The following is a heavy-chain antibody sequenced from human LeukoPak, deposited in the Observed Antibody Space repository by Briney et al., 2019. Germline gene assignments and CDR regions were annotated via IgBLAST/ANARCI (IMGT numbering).Heavy chain of an antibody. D-gene: IGHD2-15*01. J-gene: IGHJ6*03. V-gene: IGHV1-69*06. CDR2: IIPVFGTA. Sequence: SVKVSCKASGYTFTSYDINWVRQATGQGLEWMGGIIPVFGTANYAEKFQDRVTITADKSTSTAYMELSSLRSEDTAMYYCAINQAGYCGGGSCYRHEFYYMDVWGKGTSVTVSS. CDR3: AINQAGYCGGGSCYRHEFYYMDV. CDR1: GYTFTSYD.